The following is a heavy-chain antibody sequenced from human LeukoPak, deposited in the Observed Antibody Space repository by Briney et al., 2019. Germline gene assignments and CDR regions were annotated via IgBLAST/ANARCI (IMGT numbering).Heavy chain of an antibody. CDR3: ARGTLIPQLYNWFDP. Sequence: SAKVSCEASGGTFSSYAISWVRQAPGQGLEWMGGIIPIFGTANYAQKFQGRVTITTDESTSTAYMELSSLRSEDTAVYYCARGTLIPQLYNWFDPWGQGTLVTVSS. D-gene: IGHD1-1*01. CDR2: IIPIFGTA. V-gene: IGHV1-69*05. J-gene: IGHJ5*02. CDR1: GGTFSSYA.